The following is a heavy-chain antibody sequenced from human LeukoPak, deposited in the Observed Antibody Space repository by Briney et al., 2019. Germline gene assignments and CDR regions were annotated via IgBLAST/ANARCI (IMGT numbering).Heavy chain of an antibody. V-gene: IGHV1-18*01. CDR3: ARDRSNHDY. J-gene: IGHJ4*02. CDR2: ISAYNGHT. CDR1: GYTFTSYG. Sequence: ASVKVSCKASGYTFTSYGISWVRQAPGQGPEWMGWISAYNGHTNYAQNLQGRVTVTTDTSTSTAYMELRSLRSDDTAVYYCARDRSNHDYWGQGTLVTVSS. D-gene: IGHD1-14*01.